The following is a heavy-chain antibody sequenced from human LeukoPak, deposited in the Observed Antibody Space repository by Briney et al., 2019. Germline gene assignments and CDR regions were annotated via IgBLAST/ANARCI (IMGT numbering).Heavy chain of an antibody. Sequence: ASVKVSCKASGYTFTTYDINWVRQATGQGLEWMGIINPSGGSTSYAQKFQGRVTMTRDTSTSTVYMELSSLRSEDTAVYYCARDLGFVDTAMDLDYWGQGTLVTVSS. J-gene: IGHJ4*02. CDR3: ARDLGFVDTAMDLDY. CDR1: GYTFTTYD. CDR2: INPSGGST. V-gene: IGHV1-46*01. D-gene: IGHD5-18*01.